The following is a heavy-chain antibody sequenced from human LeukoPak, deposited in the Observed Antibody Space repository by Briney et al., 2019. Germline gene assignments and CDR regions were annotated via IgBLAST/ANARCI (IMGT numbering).Heavy chain of an antibody. CDR1: GGSFSGYY. J-gene: IGHJ6*03. Sequence: SETLSLTCAVYGGSFSGYYWTWIRQPPGKGLECIGEINHRRSTKYSPSLKSRVTISVDTSKNQFSLRLSSVTAADTAVYYCARRVGRWFGERAYYYNYMDVWGKGTTVTISS. CDR3: ARRVGRWFGERAYYYNYMDV. V-gene: IGHV4-34*01. CDR2: INHRRST. D-gene: IGHD3-10*01.